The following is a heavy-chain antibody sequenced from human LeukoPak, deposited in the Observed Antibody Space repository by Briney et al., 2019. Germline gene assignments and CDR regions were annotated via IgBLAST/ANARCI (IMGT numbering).Heavy chain of an antibody. J-gene: IGHJ4*02. CDR3: ARTPHPMATRHLDY. CDR2: ISYDGGNK. CDR1: GFTFSSYA. Sequence: GGSLRLSCAASGFTFSSYAMHWVRQAPGKGLEWVAVISYDGGNKYYADSVKGRFTISRDNSKNTLYLQMNSLRAEDTAVYYCARTPHPMATRHLDYWGQGTLVTVSS. V-gene: IGHV3-30-3*01. D-gene: IGHD5-12*01.